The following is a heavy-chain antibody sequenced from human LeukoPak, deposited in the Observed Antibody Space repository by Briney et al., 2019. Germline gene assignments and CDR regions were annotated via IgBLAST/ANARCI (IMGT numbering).Heavy chain of an antibody. Sequence: PGGSLRLSCEASGFTFSGRYMDWVRQAPGKGLEWVGRIRNAPNGYTTDYATSVKGRFIVSRDDSRNSLYLQMSSLKTEDTALYYCVRVRHGESFDPWGQGTLVTVSS. J-gene: IGHJ5*02. CDR1: GFTFSGRY. CDR2: IRNAPNGYTT. V-gene: IGHV3-72*01. CDR3: VRVRHGESFDP. D-gene: IGHD4-17*01.